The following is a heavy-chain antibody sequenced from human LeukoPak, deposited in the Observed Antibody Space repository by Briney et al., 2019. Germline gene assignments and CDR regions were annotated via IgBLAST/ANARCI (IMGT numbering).Heavy chain of an antibody. CDR2: DSAYNGDT. CDR1: GYTLTSHG. D-gene: IGHD3-10*01. V-gene: IGHV1-18*01. J-gene: IGHJ6*02. Sequence: ASVKVSCKASGYTLTSHGLCWVRQAPGQGLGWVGGDSAYNGDTKYAQKFQGRVTMTTDTSSRTAYLEVRSLRSDDTAVYFCARDRRFGSGRRNYHNGMDVWGQGTTVIVSS. CDR3: ARDRRFGSGRRNYHNGMDV.